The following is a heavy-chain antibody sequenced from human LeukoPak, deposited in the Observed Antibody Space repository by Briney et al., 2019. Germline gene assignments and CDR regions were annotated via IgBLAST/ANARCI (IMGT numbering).Heavy chain of an antibody. Sequence: PGGSLRLSCAASGFTVSSNFMSWVRQAPGKGLEWVSVIYSGGSTYYADSVKGRFTISRDNSKNTLYLQMNSLRAEDTAVYYCARGNYGSGSYWFDPWGQGTLVTVSS. CDR1: GFTVSSNF. V-gene: IGHV3-53*01. CDR3: ARGNYGSGSYWFDP. CDR2: IYSGGST. D-gene: IGHD3-10*01. J-gene: IGHJ5*02.